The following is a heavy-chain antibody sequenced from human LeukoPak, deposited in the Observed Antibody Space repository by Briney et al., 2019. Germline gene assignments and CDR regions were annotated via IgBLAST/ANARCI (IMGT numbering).Heavy chain of an antibody. CDR1: GGSIGSYY. Sequence: KPSETLSLTCTVSGGSIGSYYWNWIRQPPGKGLEWIGYIFYSGSTNYNPSLKSRVTISLDTSKNQFSLKLGSVTAADTAGYYCARHSTVTSSPYLDFWGQGILVTVSS. J-gene: IGHJ4*02. CDR2: IFYSGST. V-gene: IGHV4-59*08. D-gene: IGHD4-17*01. CDR3: ARHSTVTSSPYLDF.